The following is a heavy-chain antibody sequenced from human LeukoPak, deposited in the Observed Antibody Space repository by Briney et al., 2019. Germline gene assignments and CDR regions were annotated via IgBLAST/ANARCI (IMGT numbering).Heavy chain of an antibody. V-gene: IGHV3-11*01. CDR3: ARVMVVTAIDY. CDR1: GFTFSDYY. D-gene: IGHD2-21*02. CDR2: ISSSGSTI. J-gene: IGHJ4*02. Sequence: EGSLRLSCAASGFTFSDYYMSWIRQAPGKGLEWVSYISSSGSTIYYADSVKGRFTISRDNAKNSLYLQMNSLRAEDTAVYYRARVMVVTAIDYWGQGTLVTVSS.